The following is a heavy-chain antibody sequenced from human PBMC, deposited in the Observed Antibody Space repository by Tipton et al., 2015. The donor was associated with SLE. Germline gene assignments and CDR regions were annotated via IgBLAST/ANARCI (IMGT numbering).Heavy chain of an antibody. Sequence: LRLSCTVSGGSISGDHWTWIRQPPGKGLEWIGYIYYSGSTNYNPSLKSRVTISVDTSKNQFSLKLSSVTAADTAVYYCARGYSSSSGGYYYYYMDVWGKGTTVTVSS. D-gene: IGHD6-6*01. CDR3: ARGYSSSSGGYYYYYMDV. V-gene: IGHV4-59*01. CDR1: GGSISGDH. CDR2: IYYSGST. J-gene: IGHJ6*03.